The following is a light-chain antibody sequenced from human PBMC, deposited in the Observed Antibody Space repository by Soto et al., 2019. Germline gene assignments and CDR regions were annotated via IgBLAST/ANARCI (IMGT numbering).Light chain of an antibody. CDR3: QQYNNWPRT. Sequence: EIVMTQSASTLSVSTGERATLSCRASQSVSSNLAWYQQKPGQAPRLLIYGASTRATGIPARFSGSGSGTEFTLTISSLQSEDFAVYYCQQYNNWPRTFAQGTKVDIK. V-gene: IGKV3-15*01. CDR2: GAS. CDR1: QSVSSN. J-gene: IGKJ1*01.